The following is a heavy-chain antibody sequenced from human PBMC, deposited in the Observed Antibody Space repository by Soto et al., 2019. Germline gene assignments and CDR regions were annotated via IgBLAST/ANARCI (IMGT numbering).Heavy chain of an antibody. V-gene: IGHV4-30-4*01. Sequence: SETLSLTCTVSGGSISSGDYYWSWIRQPPGKGLEWIGYIYYSGSTYYNPSLKSRVTISVNTSKNQFSLKLSSVTAADTAVYYCARVGTNGVANNWFDPWGQGTLVTVSS. CDR2: IYYSGST. CDR1: GGSISSGDYY. D-gene: IGHD2-8*01. J-gene: IGHJ5*02. CDR3: ARVGTNGVANNWFDP.